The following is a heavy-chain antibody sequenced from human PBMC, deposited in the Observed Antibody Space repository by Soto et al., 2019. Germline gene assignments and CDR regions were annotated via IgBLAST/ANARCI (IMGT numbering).Heavy chain of an antibody. D-gene: IGHD3-16*02. CDR1: GYTFTSYG. CDR2: ISAYNGNT. V-gene: IGHV1-18*01. J-gene: IGHJ4*02. CDR3: ARDVEVLGELSLYRFVGY. Sequence: ASVKVSCKASGYTFTSYGISWVRQAPGQGLEWMGWISAYNGNTNYAQKLQGRVTMTTDTSTSTAYMELRSLRSDDTAVYYCARDVEVLGELSLYRFVGYWGQGTLVTVSS.